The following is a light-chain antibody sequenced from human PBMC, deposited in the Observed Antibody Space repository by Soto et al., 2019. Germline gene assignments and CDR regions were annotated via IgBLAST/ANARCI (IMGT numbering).Light chain of an antibody. CDR1: SSDVGVYNY. Sequence: QSVLTQPRSVSGSPGQSVTISCTGTSSDVGVYNYVSWYQQHPGKAPKLMIYDVTKRPSGVPDRFSGSKSANTASLTISGLQTEDEADYYCISYTDRQSYLFGTGTKV. CDR2: DVT. CDR3: ISYTDRQSYL. J-gene: IGLJ1*01. V-gene: IGLV2-11*01.